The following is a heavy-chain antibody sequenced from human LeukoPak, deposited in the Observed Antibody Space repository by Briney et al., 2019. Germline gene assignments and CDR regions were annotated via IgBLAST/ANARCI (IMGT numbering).Heavy chain of an antibody. J-gene: IGHJ3*02. V-gene: IGHV4-31*03. D-gene: IGHD2-15*01. CDR1: GGSISSGGYY. CDR2: IYYSGST. Sequence: SQTLSLTCTVSGGSISSGGYYWSWIRQHPGKGLEWIGYIYYSGSTYYNPSLKSRVTISVDTSKNQFSLKLSSVTAAATAVYYCARDRVVVAATVGVGAFDIWGQGTMVTVSS. CDR3: ARDRVVVAATVGVGAFDI.